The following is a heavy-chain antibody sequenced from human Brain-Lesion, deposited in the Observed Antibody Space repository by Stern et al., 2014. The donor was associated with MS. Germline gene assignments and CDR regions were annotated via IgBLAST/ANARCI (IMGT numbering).Heavy chain of an antibody. CDR3: ARGRVVPGFQYYATDV. D-gene: IGHD2-2*01. CDR2: IFNSGST. Sequence: QVQLQESGPGLVKPSQTLSLSCTVSGGSISSGGYYWSWIRQPAGKGLEWIGRIFNSGSTRHNPSLQSRATISIDTSKNQFPLRLNPMTAADTAVYYCARGRVVPGFQYYATDVWGQGTTVIVSS. J-gene: IGHJ6*02. CDR1: GGSISSGGYY. V-gene: IGHV4-61*02.